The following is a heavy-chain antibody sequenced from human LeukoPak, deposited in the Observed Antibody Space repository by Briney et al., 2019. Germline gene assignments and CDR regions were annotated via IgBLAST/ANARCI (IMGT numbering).Heavy chain of an antibody. V-gene: IGHV4-4*07. Sequence: PSETLSLTCTVSGGSISSYYWSWIRQPAGKGREWIGRIYTSGSTNYNPSLKSRVTMSVDTSKNQFSLKLSSVTAADSAVYYCARDRDHDSSGYYFCDYWGQGTLVTVSS. D-gene: IGHD3-22*01. J-gene: IGHJ4*02. CDR1: GGSISSYY. CDR2: IYTSGST. CDR3: ARDRDHDSSGYYFCDY.